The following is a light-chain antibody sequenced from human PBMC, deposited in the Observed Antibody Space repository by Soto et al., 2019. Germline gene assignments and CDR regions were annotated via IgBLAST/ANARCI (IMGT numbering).Light chain of an antibody. Sequence: QSVLTQPPSVSAAPGQKVTISCSGSSSNIGNDYVSWYQQLPGTAPKLIIFENNKRPSGIPDRFSGSKSGTSATLGITGLQTGDEADFYCGTWDSSLNAWVFGGGTKLTVL. CDR3: GTWDSSLNAWV. V-gene: IGLV1-51*02. CDR1: SSNIGNDY. CDR2: ENN. J-gene: IGLJ3*02.